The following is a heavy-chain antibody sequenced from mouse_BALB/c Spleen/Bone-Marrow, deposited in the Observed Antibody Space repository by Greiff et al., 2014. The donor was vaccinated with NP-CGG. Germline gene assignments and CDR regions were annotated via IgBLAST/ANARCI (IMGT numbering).Heavy chain of an antibody. J-gene: IGHJ4*01. V-gene: IGHV2-6*02. CDR2: IWSDGNT. CDR1: GFSFSSYG. D-gene: IGHD2-10*02. CDR3: ARNPYGNYAMDY. Sequence: QVHVKQSGPGLVAPSQSLSITCTVSGFSFSSYGVHWVRQPPGKGLEWLVVIWSDGNTTYNSDLKSRLGISKDNSKSQVFLKMNSLQTDDTAMYYCARNPYGNYAMDYWGQGTSVTVSS.